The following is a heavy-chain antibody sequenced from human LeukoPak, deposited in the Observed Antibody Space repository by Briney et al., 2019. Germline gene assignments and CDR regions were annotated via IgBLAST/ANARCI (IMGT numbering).Heavy chain of an antibody. CDR1: GFTFSSYA. Sequence: PGGSLRLSCAASGFTFSSYAMHWVRQAPGKGLEWVAVISYDGSNKYYADSVKGRFTISRDNSKNTLYLQMNSLRAEDTAVYYWARAQDKGVVPAGPPPFDYLGQGTLVTVSS. J-gene: IGHJ4*02. D-gene: IGHD2-2*01. CDR3: ARAQDKGVVPAGPPPFDY. CDR2: ISYDGSNK. V-gene: IGHV3-30*04.